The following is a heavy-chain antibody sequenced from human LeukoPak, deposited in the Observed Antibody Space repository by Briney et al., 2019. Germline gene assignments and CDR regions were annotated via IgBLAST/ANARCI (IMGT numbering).Heavy chain of an antibody. Sequence: SQTLSLTCTVSGGSISSGSYYWGWIRQPPGKGLEWIGSIYYSGSTYYNPSLKSRVTISVDTSKNQFSLKLSSVTAADTAVYYCADNKKAGYFDYWGQGTLVTVSS. CDR1: GGSISSGSYY. D-gene: IGHD1-14*01. V-gene: IGHV4-39*01. CDR2: IYYSGST. J-gene: IGHJ4*02. CDR3: ADNKKAGYFDY.